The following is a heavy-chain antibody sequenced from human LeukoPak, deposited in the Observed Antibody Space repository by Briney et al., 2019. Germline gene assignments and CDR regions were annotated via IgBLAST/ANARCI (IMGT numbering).Heavy chain of an antibody. D-gene: IGHD3-22*01. V-gene: IGHV4-59*01. J-gene: IGHJ3*02. Sequence: SGTLSLTCTVSGASISSSYWSWVRQPPGKRLEWVGFIYYNGNTNSNPSFKSRVTISVDTSNNQFSLQLTSVTAADTAVYYCVRGNYDNRGYSNAFDIWGQGAMVTVSS. CDR3: VRGNYDNRGYSNAFDI. CDR2: IYYNGNT. CDR1: GASISSSY.